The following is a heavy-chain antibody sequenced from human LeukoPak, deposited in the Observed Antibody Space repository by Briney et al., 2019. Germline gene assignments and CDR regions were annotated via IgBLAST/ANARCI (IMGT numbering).Heavy chain of an antibody. D-gene: IGHD1-26*01. CDR1: GFTFSVHW. V-gene: IGHV3-7*05. Sequence: GGSLRLSCADSGFTFSVHWMTWVRQAPGKGLEWVANIKQDGREKYYVESVKGRFTISRDNAKNSLNLQMNSLRAEDTAVYYCARDGGTAGEFDYWGQGTLVIV. CDR3: ARDGGTAGEFDY. J-gene: IGHJ4*02. CDR2: IKQDGREK.